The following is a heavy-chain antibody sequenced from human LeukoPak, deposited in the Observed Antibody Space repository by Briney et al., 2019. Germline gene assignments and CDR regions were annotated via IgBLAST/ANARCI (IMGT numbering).Heavy chain of an antibody. V-gene: IGHV4-34*01. Sequence: SETLSLTSAVYGGGFSGDYWSWIRQPPGGAVEWIGEVNQSGSTNYNPSLGRRVTMSVDTSKKQFFLKLSSVTAADTAVYYCARGFPDKVWGNSRPTAGYFQHWGQGTLVTVSS. D-gene: IGHD3-16*02. CDR2: VNQSGST. J-gene: IGHJ1*01. CDR1: GGGFSGDY. CDR3: ARGFPDKVWGNSRPTAGYFQH.